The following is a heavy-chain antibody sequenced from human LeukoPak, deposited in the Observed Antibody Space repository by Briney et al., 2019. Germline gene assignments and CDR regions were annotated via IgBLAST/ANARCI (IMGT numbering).Heavy chain of an antibody. D-gene: IGHD1-26*01. CDR2: INGNGGST. CDR3: ARDTWWELLGFDY. CDR1: GFTFDNYG. V-gene: IGHV3-20*04. J-gene: IGHJ4*02. Sequence: GGSLRLSCAASGFTFDNYGMSWVRQVPGKGLEWVSSINGNGGSTAYTDSVKGRFTISRDNAKNSLYLQMNSLRAEDTAVYYCARDTWWELLGFDYWGQGTLVTVSS.